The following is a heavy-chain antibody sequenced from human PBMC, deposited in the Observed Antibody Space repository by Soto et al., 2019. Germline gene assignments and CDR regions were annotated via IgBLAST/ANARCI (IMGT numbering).Heavy chain of an antibody. CDR3: ARVRTENYYGMDV. J-gene: IGHJ6*02. CDR1: GFTLRNYW. CDR2: IKQDGSEK. V-gene: IGHV3-7*05. Sequence: PGGSLRLSCAASGFTLRNYWMSWVRQAPGKGLEWVANIKQDGSEKYYVDSVKGRFAISRDNAKNSLYLQMNSLRAEDTAVYYCARVRTENYYGMDVWGQGTTVTVSS.